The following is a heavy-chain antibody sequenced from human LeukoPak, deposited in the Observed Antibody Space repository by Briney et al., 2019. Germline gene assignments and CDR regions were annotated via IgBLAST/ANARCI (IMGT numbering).Heavy chain of an antibody. D-gene: IGHD2/OR15-2a*01. CDR3: AREGSMYYYYYMDV. Sequence: PSETLSLTCAVYGGSFSGYYWSWIRQPPGKGLEWIGEINHSGSTNYNPSLKSRVTISVDTSKNQFSLKLSSVTAADTAVYYCAREGSMYYYYYMDVWGKGTTATVSS. V-gene: IGHV4-34*01. CDR2: INHSGST. CDR1: GGSFSGYY. J-gene: IGHJ6*03.